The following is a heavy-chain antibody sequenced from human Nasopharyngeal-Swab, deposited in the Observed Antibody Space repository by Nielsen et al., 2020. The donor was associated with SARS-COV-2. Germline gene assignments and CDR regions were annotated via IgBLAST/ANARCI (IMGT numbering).Heavy chain of an antibody. V-gene: IGHV1-3*01. D-gene: IGHD2-2*01. CDR3: ARGCSSTSCPQGVGWFDP. CDR2: INAGNGNT. J-gene: IGHJ5*02. Sequence: WVRQAPGQRLEWMGWINAGNGNTKYSQKFQGRVTITRDTSASTAYMELSSLRSEDTAVYYCARGCSSTSCPQGVGWFDPWGQGTLVTV.